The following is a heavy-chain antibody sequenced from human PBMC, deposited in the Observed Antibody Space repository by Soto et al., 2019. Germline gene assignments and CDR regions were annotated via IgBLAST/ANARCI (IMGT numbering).Heavy chain of an antibody. V-gene: IGHV5-51*01. CDR2: IYPGDHET. CDR3: ARSPRSSPYLDD. CDR1: GYTFSNFW. J-gene: IGHJ4*02. D-gene: IGHD6-13*01. Sequence: PGESLKISCRCSGYTFSNFWIAWVRHLPGKGLEWMGIIYPGDHETRYSPSFHGKVTISADKSINTAYRQGSSLEASDSAFYYCARSPRSSPYLDDWGQGALVTVSS.